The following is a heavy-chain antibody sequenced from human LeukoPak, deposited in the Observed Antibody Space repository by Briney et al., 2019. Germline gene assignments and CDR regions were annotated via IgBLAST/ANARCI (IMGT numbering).Heavy chain of an antibody. CDR2: INHSGST. V-gene: IGHV4-34*01. Sequence: SETLSFTCAVYGGSFSGYYWSWIRQPPGKGLEWIGEINHSGSTNYNPSLKSRVTISVDKSKNQFSLKLSSVTAADTAMYYCARGTLYSGWSYYFDYWGQGSQVTVSS. D-gene: IGHD6-19*01. CDR3: ARGTLYSGWSYYFDY. J-gene: IGHJ4*02. CDR1: GGSFSGYY.